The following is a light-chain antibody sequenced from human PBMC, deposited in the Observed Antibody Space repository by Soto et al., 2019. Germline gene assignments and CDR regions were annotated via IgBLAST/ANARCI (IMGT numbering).Light chain of an antibody. CDR1: QSISSW. Sequence: DIQMTQSPSTLSASVGDRVTITCRASQSISSWLAWYQQKPGKVPKLLIYKASSLESGVPSRFSGSGSGTEFTLTISILQPDDYATYYCQEYNSHSRYTFGQGTKLEI. J-gene: IGKJ2*01. CDR3: QEYNSHSRYT. V-gene: IGKV1-5*03. CDR2: KAS.